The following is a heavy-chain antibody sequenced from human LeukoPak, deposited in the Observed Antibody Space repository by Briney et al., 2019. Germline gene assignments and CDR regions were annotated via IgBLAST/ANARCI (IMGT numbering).Heavy chain of an antibody. CDR2: ISYDGSNK. Sequence: GGSLRLSCAASGLTFSSYGMHWVRQAPGKGLEWVAVISYDGSNKYYADSVKGRFTISRDNSKNTLYLQMNSLRAEDTAVYYCAKATAMVRYYFDYWGQGTLVTVSS. V-gene: IGHV3-30*18. CDR3: AKATAMVRYYFDY. J-gene: IGHJ4*02. CDR1: GLTFSSYG. D-gene: IGHD5-18*01.